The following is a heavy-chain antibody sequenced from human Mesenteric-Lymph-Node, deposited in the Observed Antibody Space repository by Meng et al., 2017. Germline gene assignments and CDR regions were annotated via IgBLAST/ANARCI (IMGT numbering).Heavy chain of an antibody. CDR1: GFTFDDYA. V-gene: IGHV3-9*01. Sequence: SLKISCAASGFTFDDYAMHWVRQAPGKGLEWVSGISWNSGSIGYADSVKGRFTISRDNAKNSLYLQMNSLRAEDTAVYYCARSGSGSYPFDYWGQGTLVTVSS. D-gene: IGHD3-10*01. CDR3: ARSGSGSYPFDY. J-gene: IGHJ4*02. CDR2: ISWNSGSI.